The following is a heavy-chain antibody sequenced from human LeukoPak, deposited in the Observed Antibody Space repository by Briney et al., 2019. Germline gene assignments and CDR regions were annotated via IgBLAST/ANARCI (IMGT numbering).Heavy chain of an antibody. CDR2: IYRTGSA. J-gene: IGHJ6*02. CDR1: GGSISSVSW. Sequence: SETLSLTCAVSGGSISSVSWWSWVRQSPAKGLEWIGEIYRTGSANYNPSLKSRVTISVDKSKNQFSLRLSSVTAADTAVYYCTRKDYYYYGMDVWGQGTTVTVSS. V-gene: IGHV4-4*02. CDR3: TRKDYYYYGMDV.